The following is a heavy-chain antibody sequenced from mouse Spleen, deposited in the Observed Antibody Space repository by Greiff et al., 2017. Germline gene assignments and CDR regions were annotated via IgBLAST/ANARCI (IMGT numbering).Heavy chain of an antibody. CDR2: INYDGSST. J-gene: IGHJ3*01. V-gene: IGHV5-16*01. CDR3: ARGGVHYYDGSYWFAY. D-gene: IGHD1-1*01. Sequence: EVKVEESEGGLVQPGSSMKLSCTASGFTFSDYYMAWVRQVPEKGLEWVANINYDGSSTYYLDSLKSRFIISRDNAKNILYLQMSSLKSEDTATYYCARGGVHYYDGSYWFAYWGQGTLVTVSA. CDR1: GFTFSDYY.